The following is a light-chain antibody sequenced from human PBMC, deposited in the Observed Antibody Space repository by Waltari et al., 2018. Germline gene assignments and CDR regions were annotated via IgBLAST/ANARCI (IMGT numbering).Light chain of an antibody. CDR2: KAS. CDR3: QHYYAYWA. CDR1: QNITTT. Sequence: DIQMTQSPSPLSASVGDRVPITCRASQNITTTLAWYQQKPGKAPNLLIYKASTLDNGVPSRFTGSGSGTEFTLTISSLQADDLATYYCQHYYAYWAFGQGTKVEI. V-gene: IGKV1-5*03. J-gene: IGKJ1*01.